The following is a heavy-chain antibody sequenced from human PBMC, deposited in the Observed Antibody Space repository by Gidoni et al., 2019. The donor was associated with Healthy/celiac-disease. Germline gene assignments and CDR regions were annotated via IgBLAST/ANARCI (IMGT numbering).Heavy chain of an antibody. CDR2: ISYDGSNK. V-gene: IGHV3-30-3*01. Sequence: QVQLAESGGGVVLPGRFRRLPWTALGFTFSSYAMHGVRQAPGKGLEWVAVISYDGSNKYYADSVKGRFTISRDNSKNTLYLQMNSLRAEDTAVYYCARDRDYGDYETGWGQGTLVTVSS. J-gene: IGHJ4*02. CDR3: ARDRDYGDYETG. D-gene: IGHD4-17*01. CDR1: GFTFSSYA.